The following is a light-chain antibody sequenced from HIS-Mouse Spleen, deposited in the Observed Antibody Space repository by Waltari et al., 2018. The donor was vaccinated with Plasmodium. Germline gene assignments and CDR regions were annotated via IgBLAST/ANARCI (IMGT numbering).Light chain of an antibody. CDR2: DAS. J-gene: IGKJ4*01. Sequence: IVLTQSPATLSLSPGERATLSCRSSQSVSSSLAWYQQKPGQAPRLLIYDASNRATGIPARFSGSGSGTDFTLTISSLEPEDFAVYYCQQRSNWPRVLTFGGGTKVEIK. V-gene: IGKV3-11*01. CDR3: QQRSNWPRVLT. CDR1: QSVSSS.